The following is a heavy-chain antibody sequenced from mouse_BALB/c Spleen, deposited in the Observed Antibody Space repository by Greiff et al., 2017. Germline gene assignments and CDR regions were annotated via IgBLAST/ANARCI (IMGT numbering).Heavy chain of an antibody. CDR1: GFTFTDYY. D-gene: IGHD2-3*01. Sequence: EVQLVESGGGLVQPGGSLRLSCATSGFTFTDYYMSWVRQPPGKALEWLGFIRNKANGYTTEYSASVKGRFTISRDNSQSILYLQMNTLRAEDSATYYCARDVMGRGYSEVWGAGTTGTVSA. CDR2: IRNKANGYTT. J-gene: IGHJ1*01. V-gene: IGHV7-3*02. CDR3: ARDVMGRGYSEV.